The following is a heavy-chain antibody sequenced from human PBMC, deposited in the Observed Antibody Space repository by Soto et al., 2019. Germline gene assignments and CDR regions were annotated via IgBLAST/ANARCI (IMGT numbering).Heavy chain of an antibody. CDR2: IYYSGST. Sequence: SETLSLTWTVSGGSVSSGSYYWSWIRQPPGKGLEWIGYIYYSGSTNYNPSLKSRVTISVDTSKNQFSLKLSSVTAADTAVYYCERGNYYASSGYSPTVNWFATWGQRTLATVPS. CDR3: ERGNYYASSGYSPTVNWFAT. J-gene: IGHJ5*02. D-gene: IGHD3-22*01. CDR1: GGSVSSGSYY. V-gene: IGHV4-61*01.